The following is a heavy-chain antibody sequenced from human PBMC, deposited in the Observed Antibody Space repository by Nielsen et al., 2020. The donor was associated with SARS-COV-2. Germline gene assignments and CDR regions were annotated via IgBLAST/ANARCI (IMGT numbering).Heavy chain of an antibody. CDR2: ISNNGGST. V-gene: IGHV3-23*01. CDR1: GFTFRSYA. Sequence: GESLKISCETSGFTFRSYAMNWVRQAPGKGLEWVSVISNNGGSTYYADSVKGRFTISRDNSKDTLYLQMNSLRAEDTAVYYCAKEQRYCSGNSCYSYYFDYWGQGTLVTVSS. D-gene: IGHD2-15*01. J-gene: IGHJ4*02. CDR3: AKEQRYCSGNSCYSYYFDY.